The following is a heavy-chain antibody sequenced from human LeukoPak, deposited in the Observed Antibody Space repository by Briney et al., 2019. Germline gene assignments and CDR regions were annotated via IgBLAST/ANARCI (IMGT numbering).Heavy chain of an antibody. D-gene: IGHD3-3*01. Sequence: GGSLRLSCAASGFTFSNAWMSWVRQPPGKGLEWVGRIKSNPDGGTTDYAAPVKGRFTISRDDSKNMLYLQMNSLKTEDTAVYYCTTVFTYYDFWSGPVDYWGQGTLVTVSS. CDR2: IKSNPDGGTT. J-gene: IGHJ4*02. CDR3: TTVFTYYDFWSGPVDY. CDR1: GFTFSNAW. V-gene: IGHV3-15*01.